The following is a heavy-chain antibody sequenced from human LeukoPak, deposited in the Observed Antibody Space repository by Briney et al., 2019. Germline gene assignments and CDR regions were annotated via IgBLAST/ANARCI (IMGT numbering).Heavy chain of an antibody. CDR1: GFTFKSYP. CDR3: AKGVELPWFGELLGDNDAFDI. Sequence: GGPLRLSCAASGFTFKSYPMSWVREAPGKGLEGVSAISGSGGSTYYADSVKGRFTISRDNSKNTLYLQMNSLRAEDTAVYYCAKGVELPWFGELLGDNDAFDIWGQGTMVTVSS. D-gene: IGHD3-10*01. J-gene: IGHJ3*02. CDR2: ISGSGGST. V-gene: IGHV3-23*01.